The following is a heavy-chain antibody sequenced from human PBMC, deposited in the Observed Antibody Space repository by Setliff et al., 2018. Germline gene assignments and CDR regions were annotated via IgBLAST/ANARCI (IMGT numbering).Heavy chain of an antibody. CDR2: INHSGST. V-gene: IGHV4-34*01. J-gene: IGHJ4*02. Sequence: SETLSLTCTVYGGSLSNYYWSWNRQPPGKGLEWIVEINHSGSTNYNPSLKGRVTISVDTSKNQLSLKVNSVSVADTAVYFCRFWDSSGYYYFDYWGQGTLVTVSS. D-gene: IGHD3-22*01. CDR3: RFWDSSGYYYFDY. CDR1: GGSLSNYY.